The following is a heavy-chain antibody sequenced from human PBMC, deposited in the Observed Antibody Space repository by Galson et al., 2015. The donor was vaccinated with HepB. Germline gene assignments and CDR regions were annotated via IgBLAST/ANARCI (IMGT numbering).Heavy chain of an antibody. CDR2: IYSGGST. CDR3: ARDQVWFGVAFDI. V-gene: IGHV3-66*02. Sequence: SLRLSCAASGFTVSSNYMSWVRQAPGKGLEWVSVIYSGGSTYYADSVKGRFTISRDNSKNTLYLQMNSLRAEDTAVYYCARDQVWFGVAFDIWGQGTMVTVSS. J-gene: IGHJ3*02. CDR1: GFTVSSNY. D-gene: IGHD3-10*01.